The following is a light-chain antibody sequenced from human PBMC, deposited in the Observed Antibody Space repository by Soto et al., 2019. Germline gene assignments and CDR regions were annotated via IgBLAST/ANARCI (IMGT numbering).Light chain of an antibody. J-gene: IGKJ4*01. CDR2: AAS. V-gene: IGKV3-15*01. CDR3: QHYDIWPLT. CDR1: QSVRSN. Sequence: EIVMTQSPATLSVSPGERATLSCRASQSVRSNLAWHQQKPGQAPRLLIYAASTRATGVPARFSGSGSGTEFTLTISDLQSADFAVYFCQHYDIWPLTFGGGTKVEIK.